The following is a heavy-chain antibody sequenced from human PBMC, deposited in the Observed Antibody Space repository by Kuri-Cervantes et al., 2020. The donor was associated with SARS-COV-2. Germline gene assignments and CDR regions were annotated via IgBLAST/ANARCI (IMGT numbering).Heavy chain of an antibody. Sequence: SETLSLTCSVSEGSMRAHYYSWIRQTAAMGLEWIGRVYISGSTNYNPSLKGRVTMSVDTSKNQFSLKLSSVTAADTAVYYCARDRYSSSLFYYYYMDVWGKGTTVTVSS. J-gene: IGHJ6*03. CDR1: EGSMRAHY. D-gene: IGHD6-6*01. V-gene: IGHV4-4*07. CDR3: ARDRYSSSLFYYYYMDV. CDR2: VYISGST.